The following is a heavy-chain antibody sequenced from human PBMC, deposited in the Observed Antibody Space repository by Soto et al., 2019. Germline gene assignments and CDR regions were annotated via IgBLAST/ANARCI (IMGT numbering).Heavy chain of an antibody. V-gene: IGHV3-33*01. CDR3: ARDLGRFNFGSAYFVY. D-gene: IGHD3-10*01. CDR2: IWSDGSEK. Sequence: QVQLVESGGGVVQPGRSLRLSCAASGFTFSSNGMHWVRQAPGTGLEWVAVIWSDGSEKYYADSVKGRFSISRDNSKNTLYLHMDSLRAEDTAVYYCARDLGRFNFGSAYFVYWGQGTLVTVSS. J-gene: IGHJ4*02. CDR1: GFTFSSNG.